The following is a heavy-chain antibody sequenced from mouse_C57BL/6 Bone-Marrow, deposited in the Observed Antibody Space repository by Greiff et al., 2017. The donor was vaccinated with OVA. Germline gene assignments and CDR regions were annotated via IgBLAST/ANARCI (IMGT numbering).Heavy chain of an antibody. J-gene: IGHJ4*01. CDR2: ISSGGSYT. CDR3: ARYGSRGCYYAMDY. Sequence: EVKLMESGGDLVKPGGSLKLSCAASGFTFSSYGMSWVRQTPDKRLEWVATISSGGSYTYYPDSVKGRFTISRDNAKNTLYLQMSSLKSEDTAMYYCARYGSRGCYYAMDYWGQGTSVTVSS. CDR1: GFTFSSYG. V-gene: IGHV5-6*01. D-gene: IGHD1-1*01.